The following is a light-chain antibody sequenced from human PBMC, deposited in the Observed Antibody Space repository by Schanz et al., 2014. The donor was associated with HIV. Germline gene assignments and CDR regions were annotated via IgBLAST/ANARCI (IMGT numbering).Light chain of an antibody. CDR2: GAS. V-gene: IGKV3-20*01. CDR3: QHYSTSPIT. Sequence: EIVMTQSPATLSVSPGEGATLSCRASQSVSVNLAWYQQKPGQAPRLLIYGASIRATGIPDRFSGSGSGTVFTLTISRLEPEDFAVFYCQHYSTSPITFGQGTRLEIK. CDR1: QSVSVN. J-gene: IGKJ5*01.